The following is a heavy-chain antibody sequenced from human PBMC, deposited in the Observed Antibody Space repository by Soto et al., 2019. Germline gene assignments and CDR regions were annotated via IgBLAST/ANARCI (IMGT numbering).Heavy chain of an antibody. J-gene: IGHJ4*02. CDR1: GGTFNTYA. D-gene: IGHD2-2*01. V-gene: IGHV1-69*19. CDR3: AREVQVHTPAFVY. Sequence: QVQLVQSGAEMKKPGSSVKVSCQPSGGTFNTYAMNWVRQAPGQGPEWMGDISPMFGAANYAPKFQGRVTITADESTGTSYMLLSSLTAEDTALYFCAREVQVHTPAFVYWGQGTLVTVSS. CDR2: ISPMFGAA.